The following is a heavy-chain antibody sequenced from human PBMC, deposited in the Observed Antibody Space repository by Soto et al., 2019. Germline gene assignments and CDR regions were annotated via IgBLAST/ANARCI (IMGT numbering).Heavy chain of an antibody. D-gene: IGHD3-3*01. V-gene: IGHV3-11*01. CDR3: ARDLLRTIFAATGY. Sequence: GGSLRLSCAASGFTFRDHDMSWIRQAPGKGLEWVSCISSSGTATYYADSVKGRFTISRDNAKNSLYVEMNSLRVEDTAVYYCARDLLRTIFAATGYWGQGTLVTVSS. CDR1: GFTFRDHD. CDR2: ISSSGTAT. J-gene: IGHJ4*02.